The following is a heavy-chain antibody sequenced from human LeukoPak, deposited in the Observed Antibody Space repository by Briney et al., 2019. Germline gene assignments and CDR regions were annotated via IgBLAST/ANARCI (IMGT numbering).Heavy chain of an antibody. CDR2: IYPGDTGT. J-gene: IGHJ4*02. CDR3: ARRYYSSSYYLDY. V-gene: IGHV5-51*01. D-gene: IGHD6-6*01. Sequence: GESLKISCKGSGYSFTNYWIGLVRQMPGEGVEWMGMIYPGDTGTRYSPSFQCQVTVSADNSNSTAYLQWSSLKASDTAIYYCARRYYSSSYYLDYWGQGTLVTVSS. CDR1: GYSFTNYW.